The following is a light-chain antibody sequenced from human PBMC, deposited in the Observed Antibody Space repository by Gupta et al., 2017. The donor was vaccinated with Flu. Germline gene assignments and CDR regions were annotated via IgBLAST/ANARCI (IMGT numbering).Light chain of an antibody. CDR1: RSLLYSSGYNH. Sequence: VTPGESTSISCKSSRSLLYSSGYNHLDWYLQKPGQSPQLLIYLGFNRAAGVPQRFSGSGSGTDFTLKISIVDAEDVGIYFIMQGLQTPFSFGQGTKLEIK. CDR3: MQGLQTPFS. V-gene: IGKV2-28*01. CDR2: LGF. J-gene: IGKJ2*03.